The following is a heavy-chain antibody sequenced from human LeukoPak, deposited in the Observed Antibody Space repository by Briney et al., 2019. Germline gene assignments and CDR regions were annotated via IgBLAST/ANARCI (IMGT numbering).Heavy chain of an antibody. CDR1: GFTLTSYA. CDR3: AKDHARDPFDY. Sequence: GGSLRLSCAASGFTLTSYAMSWVRLAPGKGLEWVSAISSSGGTTYYADSVKGRFTISRDNSKNTLYLQMNSLRAEDTAVYYCAKDHARDPFDYWGQGTLVTVSS. V-gene: IGHV3-23*01. J-gene: IGHJ4*02. CDR2: ISSSGGTT.